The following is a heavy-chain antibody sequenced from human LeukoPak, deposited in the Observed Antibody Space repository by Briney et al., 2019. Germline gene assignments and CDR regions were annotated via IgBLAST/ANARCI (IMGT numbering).Heavy chain of an antibody. CDR1: GFTFSSYN. CDR2: ISSSSYI. Sequence: PGGSLRLSCAASGFTFSSYNMNWVRQAPGKGLEWVSSISSSSYIYYADSVKGRFTISRDNAKNSLYLQMNSLSAEDTAVYYCATETNGRHYDYWGQGTLLTVSS. CDR3: ATETNGRHYDY. V-gene: IGHV3-21*01. D-gene: IGHD1-14*01. J-gene: IGHJ4*02.